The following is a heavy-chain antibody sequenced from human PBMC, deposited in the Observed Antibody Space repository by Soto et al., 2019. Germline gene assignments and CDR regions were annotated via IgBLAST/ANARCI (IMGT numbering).Heavy chain of an antibody. CDR2: IKADGSET. D-gene: IGHD3-16*01. J-gene: IGHJ4*02. CDR1: GFSFSTYW. V-gene: IGHV3-7*03. CDR3: AKGGHIDF. Sequence: EVQVVESGGGLVQPGGPLRLSLVASGFSFSTYWLSWVRQVPGTGLGWVANIKADGSETHYVDSVRGRFTISRDNAKTSLYLQVNSLRAEDTAVYYCAKGGHIDFCGQGTLVTVSS.